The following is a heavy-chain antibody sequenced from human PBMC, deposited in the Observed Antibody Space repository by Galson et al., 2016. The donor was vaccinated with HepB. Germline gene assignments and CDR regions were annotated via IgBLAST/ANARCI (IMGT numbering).Heavy chain of an antibody. V-gene: IGHV1-58*01. J-gene: IGHJ4*02. Sequence: SVKVSCKASGFAFRNSAVQWVRQARGQRLEWIGWTVVGNGHTKYAQNFQERVSITRDMSTSTAYVELSSLRSEDTAVYFCAAALYYDILTGYYSDDYWGQGTLVIVSS. CDR1: GFAFRNSA. CDR2: TVVGNGHT. CDR3: AAALYYDILTGYYSDDY. D-gene: IGHD3-9*01.